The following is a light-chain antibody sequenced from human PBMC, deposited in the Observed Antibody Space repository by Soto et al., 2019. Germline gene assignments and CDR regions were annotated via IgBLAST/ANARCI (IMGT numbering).Light chain of an antibody. V-gene: IGKV2-28*01. J-gene: IGKJ3*01. CDR1: QSLLHSNGYNY. CDR2: LGS. Sequence: DIVMTQSPLSLPVTPGEPASISCRASQSLLHSNGYNYLDWYLQKPGQSPQLLIYLGSNRASGVPDRFSGSGSGTEFTLKISRVEAEDVGVYYCMQAPQIRTFGPGTKVDIK. CDR3: MQAPQIRT.